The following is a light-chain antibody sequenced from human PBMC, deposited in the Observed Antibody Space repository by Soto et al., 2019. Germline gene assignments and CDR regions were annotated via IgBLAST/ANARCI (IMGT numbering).Light chain of an antibody. J-gene: IGLJ2*01. CDR1: NIGSKS. CDR3: QVWDSSSDRVV. V-gene: IGLV3-21*02. Sequence: SYELTQPPSVSVAPGQTARITCGGSNIGSKSVHWYQQKPRQAPVLVVYDDSDRPSGIPERFSCSNSGNTATLTISRVEDGDEADYYCQVWDSSSDRVVFGGGTKLTVL. CDR2: DDS.